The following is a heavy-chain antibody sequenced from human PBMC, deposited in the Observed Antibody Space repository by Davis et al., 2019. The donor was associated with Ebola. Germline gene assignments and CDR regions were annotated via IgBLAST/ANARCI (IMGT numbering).Heavy chain of an antibody. CDR2: INPNSGGT. Sequence: ASVKVSCKTSGYTFTGYYMHWVRQAPGQGLEWMGWINPNSGGTNYAQKFQGWVTMTRDTSISTAYMELSRLRSDDTAVYYCARDIAMVIGGWFDPWGQGTLVTVSS. CDR3: ARDIAMVIGGWFDP. D-gene: IGHD3-10*01. V-gene: IGHV1-2*04. CDR1: GYTFTGYY. J-gene: IGHJ5*02.